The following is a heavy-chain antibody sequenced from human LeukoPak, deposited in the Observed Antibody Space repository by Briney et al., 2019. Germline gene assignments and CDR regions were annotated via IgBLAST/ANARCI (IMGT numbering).Heavy chain of an antibody. V-gene: IGHV4-34*01. D-gene: IGHD2-2*01. Sequence: SETLSLTCAVYGGSFSGYYWSSIRPPPGKGLEWVGEINHSGSTNYNPSLRSRVTISVDTSKNQFSLKLSSVTAADTAVYYCARRYCSSTSCHPVYWGQGTLVTVSS. J-gene: IGHJ4*02. CDR3: ARRYCSSTSCHPVY. CDR2: INHSGST. CDR1: GGSFSGYY.